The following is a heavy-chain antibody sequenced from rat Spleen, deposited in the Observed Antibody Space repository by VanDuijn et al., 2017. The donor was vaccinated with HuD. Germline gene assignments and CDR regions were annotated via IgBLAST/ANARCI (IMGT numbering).Heavy chain of an antibody. CDR2: ISSDGGRN. V-gene: IGHV5-29*01. CDR1: GFTFSDYY. Sequence: EVQLVESDGGLVQPGRSLKLSCAASGFTFSDYYMAWVRQAPTKGLEWVTTISSDGGRNFYRDSVKGRFTISRDNAKNSLYLQMDSLRSADTATYYGARHGYNAYLDYWGKGVMVTVSS. D-gene: IGHD1-9*01. CDR3: ARHGYNAYLDY. J-gene: IGHJ2*01.